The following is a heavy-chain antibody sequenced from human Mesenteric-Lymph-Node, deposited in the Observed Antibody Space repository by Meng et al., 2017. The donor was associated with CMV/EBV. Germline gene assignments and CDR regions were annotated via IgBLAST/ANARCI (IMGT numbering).Heavy chain of an antibody. D-gene: IGHD3-10*01. V-gene: IGHV3-7*01. Sequence: GGSLRLSCAASGFTFSNFWMTWIRQAPGKGLEWVANIKQDGSDKYYVDSLKGRSTISRDNAKNSLFLQMDSLRAEDTAVYYCATGRVTNDYWGQGTMVTVSS. CDR3: ATGRVTNDY. CDR2: IKQDGSDK. J-gene: IGHJ4*02. CDR1: GFTFSNFW.